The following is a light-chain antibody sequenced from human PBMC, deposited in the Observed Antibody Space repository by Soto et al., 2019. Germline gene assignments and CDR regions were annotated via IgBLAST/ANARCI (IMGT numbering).Light chain of an antibody. Sequence: EIVLTQSPATLSLSPGERATLSCRASQSVSSYLAWYQQKPGQAPRLLIYDASNRATGIPARFSGSGSGTDFTLTISSLESEDFAVYYCQQRRNWPPAITFGQGTRLEIK. CDR3: QQRRNWPPAIT. V-gene: IGKV3-11*01. CDR2: DAS. J-gene: IGKJ5*01. CDR1: QSVSSY.